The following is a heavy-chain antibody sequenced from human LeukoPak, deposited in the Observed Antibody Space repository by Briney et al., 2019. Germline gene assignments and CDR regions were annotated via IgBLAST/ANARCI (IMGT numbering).Heavy chain of an antibody. J-gene: IGHJ4*02. Sequence: SETLSLTCTVSGGSISSGSYYWSWIRQPAGKGLEWIGRIYTSGSTNYNPSLKSRVTISVDTSKNQFSLKLSSVTAADTAVYYCAGYGYGSNERRGNDYWGQGTLVTVSS. CDR1: GGSISSGSYY. V-gene: IGHV4-61*02. CDR2: IYTSGST. CDR3: AGYGYGSNERRGNDY. D-gene: IGHD3-10*01.